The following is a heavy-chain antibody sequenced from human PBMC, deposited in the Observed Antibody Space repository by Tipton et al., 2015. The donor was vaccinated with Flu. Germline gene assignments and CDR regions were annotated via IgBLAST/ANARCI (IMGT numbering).Heavy chain of an antibody. Sequence: LRLSCTVSGGSINSRSYYWGWIRQPPGKGLEWIGNIYYSGVTYYNSSLKSRVTISIDKSRNQFSLKLKSVSAADTAVYYCAKDRGPLAFCTSSSRYIDHWGQGALVTVSS. CDR3: AKDRGPLAFCTSSSRYIDH. V-gene: IGHV4-39*07. CDR1: GGSINSRSYY. CDR2: IYYSGVT. J-gene: IGHJ4*02. D-gene: IGHD2-2*02.